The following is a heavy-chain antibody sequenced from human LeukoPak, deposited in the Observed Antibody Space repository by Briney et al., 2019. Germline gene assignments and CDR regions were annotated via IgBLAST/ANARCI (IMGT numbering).Heavy chain of an antibody. D-gene: IGHD2-2*01. Sequence: GGSLRLSCAASGFTFSSYAMSWVRQAPGKGLEWVSAISGSGGSTYYADSVKGRFTISRDNSKNTLYLQMNSLRAEDTAVYYCAKDMAGVVVVPAAAQSEWGQGTLVTVSS. CDR1: GFTFSSYA. V-gene: IGHV3-23*01. CDR3: AKDMAGVVVVPAAAQSE. J-gene: IGHJ4*02. CDR2: ISGSGGST.